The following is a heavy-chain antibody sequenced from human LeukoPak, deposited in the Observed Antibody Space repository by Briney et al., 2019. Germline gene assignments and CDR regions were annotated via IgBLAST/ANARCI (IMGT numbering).Heavy chain of an antibody. V-gene: IGHV3-64*01. CDR1: GFTFSDYS. D-gene: IGHD2-21*02. CDR2: ISSDGDNT. CDR3: ARVGDSDAFDI. J-gene: IGHJ3*02. Sequence: PGGSLRLSCAASGFTFSDYSMHWVRRAPGKGLEYVSAISSDGDNTYHANPVKGRFTISRDNSKNTLYLQMGSLRAEDMAVYYCARVGDSDAFDIWGQGTMVTVSS.